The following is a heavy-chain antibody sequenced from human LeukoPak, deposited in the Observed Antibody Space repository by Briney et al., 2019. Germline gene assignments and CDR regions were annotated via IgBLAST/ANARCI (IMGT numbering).Heavy chain of an antibody. J-gene: IGHJ1*01. D-gene: IGHD6-13*01. CDR2: ISGSGGST. CDR3: AKEGTVVYSSSWYLEYFQH. Sequence: GGSLRLSCAASGFTFSSYAMSWVRQAPGEGLEWVSAISGSGGSTYYADSVKGRFTISRDNSKNTLYLQMNSLRAEDTAVYYCAKEGTVVYSSSWYLEYFQHWGQGTLVTVSS. CDR1: GFTFSSYA. V-gene: IGHV3-23*01.